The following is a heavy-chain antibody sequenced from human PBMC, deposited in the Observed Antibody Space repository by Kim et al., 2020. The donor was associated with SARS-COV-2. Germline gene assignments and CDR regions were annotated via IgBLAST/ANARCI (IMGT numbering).Heavy chain of an antibody. D-gene: IGHD5-12*01. CDR3: ASFLVEMATIGLFYGMDV. CDR1: GGTFSSYA. V-gene: IGHV1-69*13. Sequence: SVKVSCKASGGTFSSYAISWVRQAPGQGLEWMGGIIPIFGTANYAQKFQGRVTITADESTSTAYMELSSLRSEDTAVYYCASFLVEMATIGLFYGMDVWGQGTTVTVSS. J-gene: IGHJ6*02. CDR2: IIPIFGTA.